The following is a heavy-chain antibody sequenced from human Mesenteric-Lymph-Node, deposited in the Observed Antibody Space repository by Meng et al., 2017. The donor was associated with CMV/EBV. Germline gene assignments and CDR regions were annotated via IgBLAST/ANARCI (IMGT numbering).Heavy chain of an antibody. CDR2: INPKTGGR. CDR3: ARDRDTDWYSPFDY. Sequence: QFQLVQSGAEGKKPGASVTVSCKASGYTFIDYYINWVRQAPGQGLEWMGRINPKTGGRSYAQNFQGRVTMTRDTSINTAYMEVNRLNSDDTAMYYCARDRDTDWYSPFDYWGPGTLVTVSS. CDR1: GYTFIDYY. V-gene: IGHV1-2*06. J-gene: IGHJ4*02. D-gene: IGHD3-9*01.